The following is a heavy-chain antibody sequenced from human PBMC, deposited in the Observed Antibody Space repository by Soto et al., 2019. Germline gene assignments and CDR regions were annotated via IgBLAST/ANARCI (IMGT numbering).Heavy chain of an antibody. D-gene: IGHD3-3*01. CDR2: ISSSGSTI. J-gene: IGHJ6*02. CDR3: ARDRDHQLDFWSGYTNIYYYYGMDV. V-gene: IGHV3-48*03. Sequence: PGGSLRLSCAASGFTFSSYEMNWVRQAPGKGLEWVSYISSSGSTIYYADSVKGRFTISRDNAKNSLYLQMNSLRAEDTAVYYCARDRDHQLDFWSGYTNIYYYYGMDVWGQGTTVTVSS. CDR1: GFTFSSYE.